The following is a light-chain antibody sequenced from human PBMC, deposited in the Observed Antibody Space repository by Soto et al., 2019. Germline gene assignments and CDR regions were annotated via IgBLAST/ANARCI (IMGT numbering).Light chain of an antibody. CDR2: DTS. CDR1: TGAVTSGHY. V-gene: IGLV7-46*01. J-gene: IGLJ2*01. CDR3: LLSYSGARSGHVV. Sequence: QAVVTQDPSLTVSPGGTVTLTCGSSTGAVTSGHYPYWFQQKPGQAPRTLIYDTSNKHSWTPARFSGSLLGGKAALTLSCAQREDEAEYYCLLSYSGARSGHVVFGGGTQLTVL.